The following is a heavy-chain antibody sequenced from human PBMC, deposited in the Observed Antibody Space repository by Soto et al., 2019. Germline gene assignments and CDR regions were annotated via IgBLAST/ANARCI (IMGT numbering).Heavy chain of an antibody. J-gene: IGHJ6*02. D-gene: IGHD3-16*01. V-gene: IGHV2-5*01. Sequence: GSGPTLVNPTQTLTLTCTFSGFSLSTSGVGVGWIRQPPGKALEWLALIYWNDDKRYSPSLKSRLTITKDTSKNQVVLTMTNMDPVDTATYYCAHMFLPPFYDYYYYGMDVWGQGTTVTVSS. CDR3: AHMFLPPFYDYYYYGMDV. CDR1: GFSLSTSGVG. CDR2: IYWNDDK.